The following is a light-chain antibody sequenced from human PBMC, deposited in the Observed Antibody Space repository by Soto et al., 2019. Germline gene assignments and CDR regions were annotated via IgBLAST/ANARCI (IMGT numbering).Light chain of an antibody. Sequence: QSVLTQPPSASGSPGQSVTISCTGTSSDVGGYNYVSWFQQHPGKAPKLMIYEVTKRPSGVPDRFSGSKSGNTASLTVSGLQAEDEADYYCSSYVGSKDYVFGSGTKLTVL. CDR3: SSYVGSKDYV. V-gene: IGLV2-8*01. CDR2: EVT. J-gene: IGLJ1*01. CDR1: SSDVGGYNY.